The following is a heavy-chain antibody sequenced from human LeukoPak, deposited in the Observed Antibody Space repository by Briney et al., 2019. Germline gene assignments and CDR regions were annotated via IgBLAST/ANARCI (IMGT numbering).Heavy chain of an antibody. CDR3: ARLAYSSSWYYYGMDV. D-gene: IGHD6-13*01. Sequence: GESLRISCKGSGYSFTSYWISWVRQMPGKGLEWMGRIDPSDSYTNYSPSLQGHVTISADKSISTAYLQWSSLKASDTAMYYCARLAYSSSWYYYGMDVWGKGTTVTVSS. V-gene: IGHV5-10-1*01. J-gene: IGHJ6*04. CDR2: IDPSDSYT. CDR1: GYSFTSYW.